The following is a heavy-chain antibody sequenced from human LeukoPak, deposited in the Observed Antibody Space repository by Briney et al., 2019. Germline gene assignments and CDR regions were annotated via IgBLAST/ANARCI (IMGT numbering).Heavy chain of an antibody. V-gene: IGHV4-34*01. Sequence: GSLRLSCAASGFTFSSYAMSWVRQPPGKGLEWIGEINHSGSTNYNPSLKSRVTISVDTSKNQFSLKLSSVTAADTAVYYCARAGCSSTSCYLSDYWGQGTLVTVSS. CDR1: GFTFSSYA. J-gene: IGHJ4*02. CDR3: ARAGCSSTSCYLSDY. CDR2: INHSGST. D-gene: IGHD2-2*01.